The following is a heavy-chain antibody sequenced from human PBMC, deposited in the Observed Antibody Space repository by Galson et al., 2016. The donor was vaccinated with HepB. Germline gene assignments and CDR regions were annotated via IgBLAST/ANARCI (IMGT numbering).Heavy chain of an antibody. Sequence: CAISGDSVSSNSATWNWIRQSPSRGLEWLGRTYYRFNKWFNDYVVSVKSRISINADTFKNQLSLQLNSATPEDTAVYYCARATRPNEFSSSWDFDYWGQGTLVTVSS. V-gene: IGHV6-1*01. D-gene: IGHD6-13*01. J-gene: IGHJ4*02. CDR1: GDSVSSNSAT. CDR2: TYYRFNKWFN. CDR3: ARATRPNEFSSSWDFDY.